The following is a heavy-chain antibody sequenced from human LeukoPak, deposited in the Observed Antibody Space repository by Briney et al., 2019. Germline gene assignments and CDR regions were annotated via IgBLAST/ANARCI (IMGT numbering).Heavy chain of an antibody. CDR3: AGQKQWLVGSFDY. J-gene: IGHJ4*02. D-gene: IGHD6-19*01. Sequence: GSLRLSCAASGFTFSSYTMTWVRQAPGKGLEWIGYIYYSGSTNYNPSLKSRVTISVDTSKNQFSLKLSSVTAADTAVYYCAGQKQWLVGSFDYWGQGTLVTVSS. CDR2: IYYSGST. CDR1: GFTFSSYT. V-gene: IGHV4-59*01.